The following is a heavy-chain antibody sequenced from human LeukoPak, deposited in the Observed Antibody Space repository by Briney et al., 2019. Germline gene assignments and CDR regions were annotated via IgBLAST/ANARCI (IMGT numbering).Heavy chain of an antibody. J-gene: IGHJ5*02. CDR1: GFTVSSNP. CDR3: VRLMGSGWFDP. CDR2: IYSGGNT. V-gene: IGHV3-53*04. D-gene: IGHD1-26*01. Sequence: PGGSLRLSCAASGFTVSSNPINWVGQAPGRGLEWVSVIYSGGNTFYADSVKGRFTISRHNSENTLYLQMNSLSADDTAVYYCVRLMGSGWFDPWGQGTLVTVFS.